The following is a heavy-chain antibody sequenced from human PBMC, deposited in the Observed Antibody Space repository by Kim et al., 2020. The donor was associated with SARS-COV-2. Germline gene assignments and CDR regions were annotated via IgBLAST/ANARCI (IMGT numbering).Heavy chain of an antibody. CDR2: IWYDGSNK. CDR1: GFTFSSYG. Sequence: GGSLRLSCAASGFTFSSYGMHWVRQAPGKGLEWVAVIWYDGSNKYYADSVKGRFTISRDNSKNTLYLQMNSLRAEDTAVYYCARDREAAGGEFDYWGQGTLVTVSS. D-gene: IGHD6-13*01. CDR3: ARDREAAGGEFDY. J-gene: IGHJ4*02. V-gene: IGHV3-33*01.